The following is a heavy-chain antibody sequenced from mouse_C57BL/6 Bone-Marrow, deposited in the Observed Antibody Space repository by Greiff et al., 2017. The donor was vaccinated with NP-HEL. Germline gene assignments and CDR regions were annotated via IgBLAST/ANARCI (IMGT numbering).Heavy chain of an antibody. CDR3: EGYSNYRAY. Sequence: VQLQQSGPELVKPGASVKISCKASGYSFTGYYMNWVKQSPEKSLEWIGEINPSTGGTTYNQKFKAKATLTVDKSSSTAYMQLKSLTSEDSAVYYCEGYSNYRAYWGQGTLVTVSA. CDR1: GYSFTGYY. J-gene: IGHJ3*01. V-gene: IGHV1-42*01. CDR2: INPSTGGT. D-gene: IGHD2-5*01.